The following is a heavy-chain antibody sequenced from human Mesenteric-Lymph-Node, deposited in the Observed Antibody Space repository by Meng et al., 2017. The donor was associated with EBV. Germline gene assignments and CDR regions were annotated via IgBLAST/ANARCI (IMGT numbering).Heavy chain of an antibody. CDR3: ARRVGESHGSERFDP. J-gene: IGHJ5*02. D-gene: IGHD3-10*01. Sequence: QLPLKESVLQLVKPTQALPLTCTFSGISFSTSELGVGWIRQPPGKALEWLALIYWDDEKRYSPSLKSRVTITKDTSKTRVVLTMTNVDPVDTGTYDCARRVGESHGSERFDPWGQGTLVTGSS. V-gene: IGHV2-5*02. CDR2: IYWDDEK. CDR1: GISFSTSELG.